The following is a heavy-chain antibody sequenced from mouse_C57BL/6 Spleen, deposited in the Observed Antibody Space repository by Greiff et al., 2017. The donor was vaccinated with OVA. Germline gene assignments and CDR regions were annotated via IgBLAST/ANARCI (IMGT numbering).Heavy chain of an antibody. CDR1: GFTFSDYG. Sequence: EVNVVESGGGLVQPGGSLKLSCAASGFTFSDYGMAWVRQAPRKGPEWVAFISNLAYSIYYADTVTGRFTISRENAKNTLYLEMSSLRSEDTAMYYCARHETRYFDVWGTGTTVTVSS. CDR2: ISNLAYSI. CDR3: ARHETRYFDV. J-gene: IGHJ1*03. V-gene: IGHV5-15*01.